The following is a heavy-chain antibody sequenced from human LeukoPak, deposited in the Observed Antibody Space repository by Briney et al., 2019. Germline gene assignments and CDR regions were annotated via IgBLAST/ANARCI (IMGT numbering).Heavy chain of an antibody. CDR3: ARGAMVSSNSDY. D-gene: IGHD5-18*01. CDR1: GGSFSGYY. J-gene: IGHJ4*02. V-gene: IGHV4-34*01. Sequence: SETLSLTCAVYGGSFSGYYWSWIRQPPGKGLEWIGEINHSGSTNYNPSLKRRVTISVDTSKNQFSLKLSSVTAADTAVYYCARGAMVSSNSDYWGQGTLVTVSS. CDR2: INHSGST.